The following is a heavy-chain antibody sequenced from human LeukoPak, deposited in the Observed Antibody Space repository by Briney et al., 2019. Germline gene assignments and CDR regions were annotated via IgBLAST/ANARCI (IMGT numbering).Heavy chain of an antibody. V-gene: IGHV3-7*01. J-gene: IGHJ4*02. D-gene: IGHD3-3*01. Sequence: GGSLRLSCAASGFTFSSYWMSWVRQAPGKGLEWVANIKQDGSEKYYVDSVKGRFTISRDNPKNSLYLQMHSLRAEDTAVYYCAREQGYYDFWADYYGLDYWGQGTLVTVSS. CDR2: IKQDGSEK. CDR3: AREQGYYDFWADYYGLDY. CDR1: GFTFSSYW.